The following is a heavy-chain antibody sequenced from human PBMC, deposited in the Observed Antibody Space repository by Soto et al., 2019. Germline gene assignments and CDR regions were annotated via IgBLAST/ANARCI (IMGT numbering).Heavy chain of an antibody. V-gene: IGHV3-30*18. D-gene: IGHD5-18*01. CDR1: GFTFSTYG. CDR2: ISYDGSNK. CDR3: AKGLSYSVIDY. J-gene: IGHJ4*02. Sequence: QVQLVESGGGVVQPGRSLRLSCAASGFTFSTYGMHWVRQAPGKGLEWVAVISYDGSNKYYAYSVKGRFTISRDNSKNTLYLQMSSLRAEDTAVYYCAKGLSYSVIDYWGQGTLVTVSS.